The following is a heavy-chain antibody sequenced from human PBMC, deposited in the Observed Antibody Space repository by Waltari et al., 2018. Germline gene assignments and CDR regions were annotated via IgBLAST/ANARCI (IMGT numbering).Heavy chain of an antibody. CDR1: GFTFSSYG. J-gene: IGHJ5*02. Sequence: QVQLVESGGGVVQPGRSLRLSCAASGFTFSSYGMHWVRQAPGKGLEGVAVIWYDGSNKYYADSVKGRFTISRDNSKNTLYLQMNSLRAEDTAVYYCARAGIVVVTGNWFDPWGQGTLVTVSS. V-gene: IGHV3-33*01. CDR3: ARAGIVVVTGNWFDP. D-gene: IGHD2-21*02. CDR2: IWYDGSNK.